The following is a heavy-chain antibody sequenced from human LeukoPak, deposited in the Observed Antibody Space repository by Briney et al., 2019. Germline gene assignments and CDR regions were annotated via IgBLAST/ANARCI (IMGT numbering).Heavy chain of an antibody. V-gene: IGHV1-46*01. D-gene: IGHD3-22*01. CDR2: INPSGGST. CDR3: ARGPYYYDSSGYSHGPSFDY. Sequence: ASVKVSCRASGYTFTGYYMHWVRQAPGQGLEWMGIINPSGGSTSYAQKFQGRVTMTRDMSKSTVYMELSSLRSEDTAVYYCARGPYYYDSSGYSHGPSFDYWGQGTLVTVSS. J-gene: IGHJ4*02. CDR1: GYTFTGYY.